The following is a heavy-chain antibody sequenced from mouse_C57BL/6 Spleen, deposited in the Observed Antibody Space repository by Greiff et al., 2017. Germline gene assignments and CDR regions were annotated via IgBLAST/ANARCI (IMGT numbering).Heavy chain of an antibody. D-gene: IGHD1-1*01. J-gene: IGHJ1*03. CDR2: IDPNYGTT. Sequence: VQLQQSGPELVKPGASVKISCKASGYSFTDYNMNWVKQSNGKSLEWIGVIDPNYGTTSYNQKFKGKATLTVDPSSSTAYIPLNSLTSEDSAVYYCARGSDYDGSSYWYFCVWGTGTTVTVSS. CDR1: GYSFTDYN. CDR3: ARGSDYDGSSYWYFCV. V-gene: IGHV1-39*01.